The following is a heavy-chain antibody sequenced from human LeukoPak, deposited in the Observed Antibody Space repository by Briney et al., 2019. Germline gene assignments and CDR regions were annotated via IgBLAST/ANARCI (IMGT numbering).Heavy chain of an antibody. CDR2: INPNSGGT. CDR3: ARDYDFWSGYYFFDY. D-gene: IGHD3-3*01. Sequence: ASVKVSCKASGYTFTGYYMHWVRQAPGQGLEWMGWINPNSGGTNYAQKFQGRVTMTRDTSISTAYMELSRLGSDDTAVYYCARDYDFWSGYYFFDYWGQGTLVTVSS. CDR1: GYTFTGYY. V-gene: IGHV1-2*02. J-gene: IGHJ4*02.